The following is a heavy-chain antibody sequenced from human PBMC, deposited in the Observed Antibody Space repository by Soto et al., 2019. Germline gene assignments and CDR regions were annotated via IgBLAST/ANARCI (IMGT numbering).Heavy chain of an antibody. J-gene: IGHJ4*02. CDR2: ISPYNGNT. CDR1: GYTFASFG. D-gene: IGHD2-15*01. V-gene: IGHV1-18*01. Sequence: QVQLVQSGAEVKKPGASVKVSCKASGYTFASFGISWVRQAPGQGLEWMGWISPYNGNTNYAQKLKDRVTMTTDTSTSTAYMELRSLSSDDTAVYFCASDRCSGGNCDFDYWGQGTLVTVSS. CDR3: ASDRCSGGNCDFDY.